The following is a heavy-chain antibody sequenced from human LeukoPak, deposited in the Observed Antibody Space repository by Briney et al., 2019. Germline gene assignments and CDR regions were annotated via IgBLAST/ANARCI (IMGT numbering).Heavy chain of an antibody. CDR2: IWYVGSNK. J-gene: IGHJ4*02. CDR3: ARRNTLYY. D-gene: IGHD2-2*02. Sequence: PGRSLRLSGAAPGFTFSSYGMHWVRQAPGKGLEWVAVIWYVGSNKYYADSVKGRFTISRDNSKNTLYLQMNSLRAEETAVYYCARRNTLYYWGQGTLVTVSS. CDR1: GFTFSSYG. V-gene: IGHV3-33*01.